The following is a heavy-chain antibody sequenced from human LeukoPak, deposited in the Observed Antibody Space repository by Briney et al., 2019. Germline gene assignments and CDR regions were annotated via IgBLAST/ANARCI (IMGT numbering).Heavy chain of an antibody. V-gene: IGHV3-66*01. Sequence: SGGSLRLSCAASGFTVSSNYMSWVRQAPGRGLEWVSVIYSGGSTYYADSVKGRFTISRDNSKNSLYLQMNSLRAEDTAVYYCARDRVYSYGYSLDYWGQGTLVTVSS. J-gene: IGHJ4*02. D-gene: IGHD5-18*01. CDR1: GFTVSSNY. CDR2: IYSGGST. CDR3: ARDRVYSYGYSLDY.